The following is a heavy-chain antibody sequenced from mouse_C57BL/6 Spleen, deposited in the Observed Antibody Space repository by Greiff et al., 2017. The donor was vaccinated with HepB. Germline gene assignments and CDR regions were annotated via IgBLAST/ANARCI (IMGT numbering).Heavy chain of an antibody. J-gene: IGHJ2*01. CDR3: EKRGRFDY. CDR2: IDPSDSYT. CDR1: GYTFTSYW. V-gene: IGHV1-50*01. Sequence: QVQLQQPGAELVKPGASVKLSCTASGYTFTSYWMPWVKQKPGQGLEWIGEIDPSDSYTNYNQKFKGKATLAVDTSSSTAYMQLSSLTSEDAAVCYCEKRGRFDYWGQGTTLTVSS.